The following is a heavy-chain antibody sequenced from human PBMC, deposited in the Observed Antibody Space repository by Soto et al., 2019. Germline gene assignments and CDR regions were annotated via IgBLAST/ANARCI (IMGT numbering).Heavy chain of an antibody. CDR2: ISWNSGSI. D-gene: IGHD3-3*01. CDR3: AKDLKFTIFDAFDI. J-gene: IGHJ3*02. Sequence: VQLVESGGGLVQPGRSLRLSCAASGFTFDDYAMHWVRQAPGKGLEWVSGISWNSGSIGYADSVKGRFTISRDNAKNSLYLQLNSLRAEDTALYYCAKDLKFTIFDAFDIWGQGTMVTVSS. CDR1: GFTFDDYA. V-gene: IGHV3-9*01.